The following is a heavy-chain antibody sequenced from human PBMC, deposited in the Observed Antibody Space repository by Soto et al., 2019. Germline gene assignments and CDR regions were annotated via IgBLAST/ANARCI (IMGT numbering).Heavy chain of an antibody. J-gene: IGHJ4*02. CDR2: IKRDGSDT. CDR1: GFIFSDYR. Sequence: EVQLVDSGGGLVQPGGSLRLSCAVSGFIFSDYRMSWVRQAPGKGLEWVANIKRDGSDTKYVDSVKGRFTISRVNVKNSPYLQMNSLRGEDTAVYNCTTGAATDHWGQGTLVTVSS. CDR3: TTGAATDH. V-gene: IGHV3-7*01.